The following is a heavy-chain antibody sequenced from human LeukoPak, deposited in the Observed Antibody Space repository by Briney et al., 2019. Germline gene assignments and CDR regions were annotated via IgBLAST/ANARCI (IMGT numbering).Heavy chain of an antibody. Sequence: ASVKVSCKASGYTFTSYGISWVRQAPGQGLEWMGWISAYNGNTNYVQKLQGRVTMTTDTSTSTAYMELRSLRSDDTAVYYCARSGSGSYFRYYYMDVWGKGTTVTVSS. D-gene: IGHD1-26*01. J-gene: IGHJ6*03. CDR3: ARSGSGSYFRYYYMDV. CDR1: GYTFTSYG. V-gene: IGHV1-18*01. CDR2: ISAYNGNT.